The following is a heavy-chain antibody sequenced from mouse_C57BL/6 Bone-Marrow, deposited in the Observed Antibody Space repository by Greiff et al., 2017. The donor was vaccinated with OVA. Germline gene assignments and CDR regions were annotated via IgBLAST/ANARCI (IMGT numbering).Heavy chain of an antibody. D-gene: IGHD2-3*01. CDR3: TRYPYDGYLAWFAY. V-gene: IGHV1-15*01. Sequence: QVQLQQSGAELVRPGASVTLSCKASGYTFTDYEMHWVKQTPVHGLEWIGAIDPETGGTAYNQKFKGKAILTADKSSSTAYMELRSLTSEDSAVYYCTRYPYDGYLAWFAYGGQGTLVTVSA. CDR1: GYTFTDYE. J-gene: IGHJ3*01. CDR2: IDPETGGT.